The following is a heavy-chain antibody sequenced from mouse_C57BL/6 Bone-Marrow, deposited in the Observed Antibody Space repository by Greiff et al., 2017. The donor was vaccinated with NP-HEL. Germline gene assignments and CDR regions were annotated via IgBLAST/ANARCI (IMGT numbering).Heavy chain of an antibody. V-gene: IGHV5-6*01. J-gene: IGHJ3*01. CDR2: ISSGGSYT. CDR1: GFTFSSYG. Sequence: EVQGVESGGDLVKPGGSLKLSCAASGFTFSSYGMSWVRQTPDKRLEWVATISSGGSYTYYPDSVKGRFTFSRDNAKNTLYLQMSSLKSEDTAMYYCARHRLLGAYWGQGTLVTVSA. CDR3: ARHRLLGAY. D-gene: IGHD2-1*01.